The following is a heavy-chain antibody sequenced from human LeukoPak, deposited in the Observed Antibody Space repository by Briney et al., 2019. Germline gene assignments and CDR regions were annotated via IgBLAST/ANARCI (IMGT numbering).Heavy chain of an antibody. D-gene: IGHD4-17*01. Sequence: GGSLRLSCVASGFTFSTYTMNWIRQAPGKGLEWVSGSIGSGGSAFYADSVKGRFSISRDTSKNTLFLHMNNLRAGDTAVYYCARDSYKVLTTVTPRNLAGAFDIWGQGTMVTVSS. CDR3: ARDSYKVLTTVTPRNLAGAFDI. CDR1: GFTFSTYT. CDR2: SIGSGGSA. J-gene: IGHJ3*02. V-gene: IGHV3-23*01.